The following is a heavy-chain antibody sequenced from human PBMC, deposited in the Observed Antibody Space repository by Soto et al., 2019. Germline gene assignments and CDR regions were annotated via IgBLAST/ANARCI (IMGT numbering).Heavy chain of an antibody. CDR2: ISYDGRDK. J-gene: IGHJ4*02. Sequence: PGGALRLSCAASGFSFSNYAMHWVRQAPGKGLEWVAVISYDGRDKYYEDSVKGRYTISRDKSKNTLFLQMNSLRAEDTAVYYCARYCRSTSCYDYSGQGTLVTVSS. D-gene: IGHD2-2*01. CDR3: ARYCRSTSCYDY. CDR1: GFSFSNYA. V-gene: IGHV3-30*03.